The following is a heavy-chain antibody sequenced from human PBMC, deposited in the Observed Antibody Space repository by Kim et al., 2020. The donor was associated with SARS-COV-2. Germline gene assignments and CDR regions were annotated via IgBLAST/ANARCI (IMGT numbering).Heavy chain of an antibody. D-gene: IGHD3-22*01. J-gene: IGHJ4*02. CDR1: GFTFSNFA. Sequence: GGSLRLSCAASGFTFSNFAMTWVRQAPGKGLEWVSTISGIDVTTTYADSVKGRFTISRDNSKNTLYLQMNSLRADDTAVYYCAKYSHTYYYWFYYCGQG. CDR2: ISGIDVTT. V-gene: IGHV3-23*01. CDR3: AKYSHTYYYWFYY.